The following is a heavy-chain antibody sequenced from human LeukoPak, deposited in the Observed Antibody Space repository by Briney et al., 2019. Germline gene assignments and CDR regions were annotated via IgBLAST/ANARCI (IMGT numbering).Heavy chain of an antibody. Sequence: SETLSLTCAVSGGSISSSYWSWIRQPPGKGLEWIGHVFYTGSTYYNPSLKSRVTISVATSKKQFSLILSSVTAADTAVYYCARQLDWGTHWHFDLWGRGTLVTVSS. J-gene: IGHJ2*01. D-gene: IGHD3/OR15-3a*01. V-gene: IGHV4-59*08. CDR2: VFYTGST. CDR1: GGSISSSY. CDR3: ARQLDWGTHWHFDL.